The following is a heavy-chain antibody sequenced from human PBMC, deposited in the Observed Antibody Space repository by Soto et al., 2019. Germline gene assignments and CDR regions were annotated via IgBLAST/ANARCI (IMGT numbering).Heavy chain of an antibody. D-gene: IGHD2-2*01. V-gene: IGHV4-59*01. CDR3: ARVPDR. CDR1: GGSISPYC. CDR2: IYQSGST. J-gene: IGHJ5*02. Sequence: SEILSLTCTVSGGSISPYCWSWIRQPPGKGLEWIGYIYQSGSTYYNPSIKSRVTISVDRSKNQFSLMLISVAAADTAVYYCARVPDRWGQGTLVTVSS.